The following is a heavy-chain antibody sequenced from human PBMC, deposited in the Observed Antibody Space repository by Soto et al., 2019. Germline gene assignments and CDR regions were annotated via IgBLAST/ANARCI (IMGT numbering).Heavy chain of an antibody. CDR2: ISAHNGDT. CDR3: ARDWSRYYDSSGLMWFY. J-gene: IGHJ4*02. CDR1: GYTFTSYG. Sequence: AASVKVSCKASGYTFTSYGISWVRQAPGQGLEWVGWISAHNGDTRYAQNLQGRITMTTDTLTNTAYMELTSLTSDDTAVYYCARDWSRYYDSSGLMWFYWGQGTLVTVSS. D-gene: IGHD3-22*01. V-gene: IGHV1-18*01.